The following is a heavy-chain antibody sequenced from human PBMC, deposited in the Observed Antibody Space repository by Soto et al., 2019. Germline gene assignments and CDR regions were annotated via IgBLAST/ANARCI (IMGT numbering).Heavy chain of an antibody. CDR2: IDPSDSYT. Sequence: GESLKISCKGSGYSFTSYWISWVRQMPGKGLEWMGRIDPSDSYTNYSPSFQGHVTISADKSISTAYLQWSSLKASDTAMYYCARGGSYDYGGNYRRLNFDYWGQGTLVTVSS. CDR1: GYSFTSYW. J-gene: IGHJ4*02. D-gene: IGHD4-17*01. CDR3: ARGGSYDYGGNYRRLNFDY. V-gene: IGHV5-10-1*01.